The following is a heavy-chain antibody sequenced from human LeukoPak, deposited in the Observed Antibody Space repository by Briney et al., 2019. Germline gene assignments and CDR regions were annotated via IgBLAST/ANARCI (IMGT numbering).Heavy chain of an antibody. D-gene: IGHD6-13*01. J-gene: IGHJ6*04. V-gene: IGHV3-11*06. CDR1: GITFSDYY. CDR2: ISSSSSYT. CDR3: ARQNSSSWYHYYYYYYGMDV. Sequence: GGSLRLSCAASGITFSDYYMSWIRQAPGKGLEWVSYISSSSSYTNYADSVKGRFTISKDNAKNSLYLQMNSLRAEDTAVYYCARQNSSSWYHYYYYYYGMDVWGKGTTVTVSS.